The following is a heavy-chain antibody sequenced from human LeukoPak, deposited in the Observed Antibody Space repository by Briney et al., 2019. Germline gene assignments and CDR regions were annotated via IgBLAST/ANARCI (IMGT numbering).Heavy chain of an antibody. V-gene: IGHV3-7*03. J-gene: IGHJ5*02. Sequence: GGSLRLSCVDSGFTSTNQWMTWVRQAPGKGLEWVATINPDGSGKYYVDSVKGRFAISRDNARSSLYLQMNSLRPEDTAVYSCAKDIRPSGSYGWFDPWGQGTLVTVSS. CDR1: GFTSTNQW. CDR3: AKDIRPSGSYGWFDP. D-gene: IGHD5-18*01. CDR2: INPDGSGK.